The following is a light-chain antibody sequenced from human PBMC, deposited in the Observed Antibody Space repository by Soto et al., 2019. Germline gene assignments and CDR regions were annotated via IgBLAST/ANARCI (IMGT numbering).Light chain of an antibody. Sequence: EIVLTQSPGTLSLSPGERATLSCRTSQSVSSSNLAWYQQKPGQAPRLVIYGASSRATGIPDRFSVSGSGTDFTLTISSLEPEDFAVYYCQHYGSSPPWTFGQGTKVEIK. CDR1: QSVSSSN. J-gene: IGKJ1*01. CDR2: GAS. CDR3: QHYGSSPPWT. V-gene: IGKV3-20*01.